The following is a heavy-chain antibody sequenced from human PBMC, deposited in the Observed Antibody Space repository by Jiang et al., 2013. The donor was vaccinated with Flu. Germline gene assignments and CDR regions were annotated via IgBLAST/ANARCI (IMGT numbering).Heavy chain of an antibody. CDR3: VGYCAGGRCPDK. J-gene: IGHJ4*02. V-gene: IGHV4-59*03. Sequence: VQLVESGPGLVKPSETLSLTCTVSGGSISSYYWTWIRQPPGKGLEWIGYAHYSGSTKYNASLKSRVTISVDTSKNQFSLDLSSVTAADTAVYYCVGYCAGGRCPDKWGQGTLVTVSS. CDR1: GGSISSYY. D-gene: IGHD2-15*01. CDR2: AHYSGST.